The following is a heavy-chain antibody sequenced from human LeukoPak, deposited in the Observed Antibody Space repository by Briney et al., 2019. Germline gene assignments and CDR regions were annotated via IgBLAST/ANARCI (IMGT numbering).Heavy chain of an antibody. V-gene: IGHV4-39*07. D-gene: IGHD3-16*01. CDR2: IYYSGST. CDR3: ARGRRFTAQNLLDY. CDR1: DGSISSSSYY. Sequence: PSETLSLTCTVSDGSISSSSYYWGWIRQPPGKGLEWIGSIYYSGSTYQNPSLKSRVTISVDTSKNQFSLKLSSVTAADTAVYYCARGRRFTAQNLLDYWGQGALVTVSS. J-gene: IGHJ4*02.